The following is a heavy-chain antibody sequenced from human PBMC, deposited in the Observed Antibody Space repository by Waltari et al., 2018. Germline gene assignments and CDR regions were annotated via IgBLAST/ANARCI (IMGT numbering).Heavy chain of an antibody. J-gene: IGHJ5*02. CDR2: INAGNGNT. V-gene: IGHV1-3*01. CDR3: ARGITMVRDPNWFDP. D-gene: IGHD3-10*01. CDR1: GYTFTSYA. Sequence: QVQLVQSGAEVKKPGASVKVSCKASGYTFTSYAMHWVRQAPGQRLEWMGWINAGNGNTKYSQKFQGRVTITRDTSASTAYMELSSLRSEDTAVYYCARGITMVRDPNWFDPWGQGTLVTVSS.